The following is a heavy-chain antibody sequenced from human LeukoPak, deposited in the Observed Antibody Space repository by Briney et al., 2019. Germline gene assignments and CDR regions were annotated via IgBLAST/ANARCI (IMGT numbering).Heavy chain of an antibody. CDR2: TYYKSKWNY. V-gene: IGHV6-1*01. CDR1: GDSVSSNSVV. J-gene: IGHJ4*02. Sequence: SQTLSLTCAISGDSVSSNSVVWNWIRQSPSRGLEWLGRTYYKSKWNYNYAVSVKSRMTINPDTSKNQFSLHLNSVTPEDTAVYYCARGDQAFNYWGQGTLVTVSS. CDR3: ARGDQAFNY.